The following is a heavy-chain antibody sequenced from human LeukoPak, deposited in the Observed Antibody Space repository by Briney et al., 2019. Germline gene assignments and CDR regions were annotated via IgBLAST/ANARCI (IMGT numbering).Heavy chain of an antibody. V-gene: IGHV3-21*01. Sequence: GGSLRLSCAASGFTFSSYSMNWVRQAPGKGLEWVSSITSSTYIYYADSMKGRFTISRDNARNSLYLQMNSLRAEYTAVYYCAASSGGPTLGDYWGQGTLVTVSS. CDR2: ITSSTYI. D-gene: IGHD6-19*01. J-gene: IGHJ4*02. CDR3: AASSGGPTLGDY. CDR1: GFTFSSYS.